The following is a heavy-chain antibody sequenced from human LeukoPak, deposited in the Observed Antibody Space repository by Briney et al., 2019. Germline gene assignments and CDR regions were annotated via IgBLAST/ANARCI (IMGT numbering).Heavy chain of an antibody. J-gene: IGHJ4*02. V-gene: IGHV1-8*01. Sequence: ASVKVSCKASGYSFTTYDINWVRQATGQGLEWMGWMNPNSGNTDYAQRFQGRVTMTRDTSISTAYMELNSLTSEDTAVYYCAKNVRDTGTFDYWGQGTLVTVSS. CDR2: MNPNSGNT. CDR3: AKNVRDTGTFDY. CDR1: GYSFTTYD. D-gene: IGHD5-18*01.